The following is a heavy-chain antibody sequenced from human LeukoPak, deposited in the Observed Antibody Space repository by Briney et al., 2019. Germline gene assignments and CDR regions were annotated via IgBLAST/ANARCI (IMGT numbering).Heavy chain of an antibody. V-gene: IGHV1-18*01. CDR1: GYTFTSYG. J-gene: IGHJ3*02. CDR3: ARDGDYGGIYDAFDI. D-gene: IGHD4-23*01. CDR2: ISAYNGNT. Sequence: GASVKVSCKASGYTFTSYGISWVRQAPGQGLEWMGWISAYNGNTNYAQKLQGRVTITTDTSTSTAYMELRSLRSDDTAVYYCARDGDYGGIYDAFDIWGQGTMVTVSS.